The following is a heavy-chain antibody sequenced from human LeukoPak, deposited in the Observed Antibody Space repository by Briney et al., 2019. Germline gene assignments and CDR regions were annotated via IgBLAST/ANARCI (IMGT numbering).Heavy chain of an antibody. CDR2: IDPNSGGT. CDR3: ARGKWEVQYYFDY. V-gene: IGHV1-2*02. J-gene: IGHJ4*02. Sequence: ASVKVSCKASGYTFTDHYMHWVRQAPGQGPEWMGWIDPNSGGTNYAQNFQGRVTMTRDTSISTAYMELSSLRSDDTAVYYCARGKWEVQYYFDYWGQGTLVTVSS. D-gene: IGHD1-26*01. CDR1: GYTFTDHY.